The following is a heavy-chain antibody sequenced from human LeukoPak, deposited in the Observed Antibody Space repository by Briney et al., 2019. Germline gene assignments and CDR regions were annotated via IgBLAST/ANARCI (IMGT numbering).Heavy chain of an antibody. CDR1: GFTFSSYD. J-gene: IGHJ3*02. CDR2: IGTAGDT. D-gene: IGHD2-2*02. Sequence: GGSLRLSCAASGFTFSSYDVHWVRQATGKGLEWVSAIGTAGDTYYPGSVKGRFTISRENAKNSLYLQMNSLRAGDTAVYYCARGSGAVVVPAAIHPHDDFDIWGQGTMVTVSS. V-gene: IGHV3-13*01. CDR3: ARGSGAVVVPAAIHPHDDFDI.